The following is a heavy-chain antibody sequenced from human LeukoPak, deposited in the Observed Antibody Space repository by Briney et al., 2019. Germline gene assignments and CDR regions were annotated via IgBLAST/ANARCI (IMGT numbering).Heavy chain of an antibody. V-gene: IGHV4-31*03. CDR1: GGSISSGGYY. CDR3: ARSYDSSGYYSG. D-gene: IGHD3-22*01. Sequence: KPSQTLSLTCTVSGGSISSGGYYWSWLRQHPGKGLEWIGYIYYSGSTYYNPSLKSRVTISVDTSKNQFSLKLSSVTAADTAVYYCARSYDSSGYYSGWGQGTLVTVSS. CDR2: IYYSGST. J-gene: IGHJ4*02.